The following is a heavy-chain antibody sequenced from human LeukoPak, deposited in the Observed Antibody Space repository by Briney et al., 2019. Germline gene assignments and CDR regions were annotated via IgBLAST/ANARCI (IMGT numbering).Heavy chain of an antibody. D-gene: IGHD6-13*01. V-gene: IGHV1-2*02. CDR3: ARQPIAAAGYNWFDP. J-gene: IGHJ5*02. CDR2: INPNSGGT. Sequence: ASVKVSCKASGYTFTGYYMHWVRQAPGQGLEWMGWINPNSGGTNYAQKFQGRVTMTRDTSISTAYLQWSSLKASDTAMYYCARQPIAAAGYNWFDPWGQGTLVTVSS. CDR1: GYTFTGYY.